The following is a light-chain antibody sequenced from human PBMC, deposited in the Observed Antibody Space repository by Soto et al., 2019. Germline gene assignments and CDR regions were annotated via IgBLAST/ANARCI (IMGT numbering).Light chain of an antibody. J-gene: IGKJ1*01. Sequence: DIVMTQSPDSLAVSLGERAAINCKSSQSVLYSSDNKNYLAWYQQKPGQPPKLLIYWASTRESGVPDRFSGSGSGTDFTLTISSLQAEDVAVYYCQQYYRTPATFDQGTKVEIK. CDR3: QQYYRTPAT. CDR2: WAS. CDR1: QSVLYSSDNKNY. V-gene: IGKV4-1*01.